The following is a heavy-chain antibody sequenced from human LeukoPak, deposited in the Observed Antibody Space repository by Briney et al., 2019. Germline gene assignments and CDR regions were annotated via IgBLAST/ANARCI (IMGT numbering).Heavy chain of an antibody. CDR2: IYRDGSST. V-gene: IGHV3-74*01. D-gene: IGHD5-24*01. Sequence: GGSLRLSCAASGFTFSNYWMHWVRQAPGEGLVWVSRIYRDGSSTDYADSVKGRFTISRDNAKNTLYLQMNSLRAEDTAVYFCARDGDGYNFDYWGQGTLVIVSP. J-gene: IGHJ4*02. CDR1: GFTFSNYW. CDR3: ARDGDGYNFDY.